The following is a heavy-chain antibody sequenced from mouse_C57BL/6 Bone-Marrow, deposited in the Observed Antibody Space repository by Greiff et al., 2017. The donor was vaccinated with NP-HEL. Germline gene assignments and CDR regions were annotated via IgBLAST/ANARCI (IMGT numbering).Heavy chain of an antibody. CDR2: IWTGGGT. CDR1: GFSLTSYA. D-gene: IGHD2-1*01. Sequence: QVQLQQSGPGLVAPSQSLSIPCTVSGFSLTSYAISWVRQPPGKGLEWLGVIWTGGGTNYNSALKSRLSISKDNSKSQKFLKMNSLQTYDTARYYCARKCYGNHGFAYWGQGTLVTVSA. CDR3: ARKCYGNHGFAY. J-gene: IGHJ3*01. V-gene: IGHV2-9-1*01.